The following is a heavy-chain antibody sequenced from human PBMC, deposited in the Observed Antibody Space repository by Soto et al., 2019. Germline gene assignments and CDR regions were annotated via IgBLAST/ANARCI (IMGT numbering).Heavy chain of an antibody. D-gene: IGHD3-22*01. Sequence: GGSLRLSCAAPGFTFSSYAMHWVRQAPGKGLEWVAVISYDGSNKYYADSVKGRFTISRDNSKNTLYLQMNSLRAEDTAVYYCASPGGGDSSGYYPHYFDYWGQGTLVTVSS. J-gene: IGHJ4*02. CDR3: ASPGGGDSSGYYPHYFDY. CDR1: GFTFSSYA. V-gene: IGHV3-30-3*01. CDR2: ISYDGSNK.